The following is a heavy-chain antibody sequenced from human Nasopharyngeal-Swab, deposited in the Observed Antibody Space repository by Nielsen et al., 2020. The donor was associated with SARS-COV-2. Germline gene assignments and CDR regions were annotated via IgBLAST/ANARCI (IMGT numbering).Heavy chain of an antibody. CDR2: ISISGSTI. Sequence: GESLKISCAASGFTFSDYYMSWIRQAPGKGLEWVSYISISGSTIYYADSVKGRFTISRDNAKNSLHLQMNSLRAEDTAVYYCARVGQQRLKYWGQGTLVTVSS. CDR1: GFTFSDYY. D-gene: IGHD6-13*01. J-gene: IGHJ4*02. CDR3: ARVGQQRLKY. V-gene: IGHV3-11*04.